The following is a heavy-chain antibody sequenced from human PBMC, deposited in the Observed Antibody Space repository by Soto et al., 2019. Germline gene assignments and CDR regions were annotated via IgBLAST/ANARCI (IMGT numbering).Heavy chain of an antibody. V-gene: IGHV4-34*01. CDR2: INHSGST. Sequence: PSETLSLTCAVYGGSFSGYYWSWIRQPPGKGLEWIGEINHSGSTNYNPSLKSRVTISVDTSKNQFSLKLSSVTAADTAAYYCARNGSYYDFSSGYYFGGGMDVWGQGTTVTVSS. D-gene: IGHD3-3*01. CDR1: GGSFSGYY. CDR3: ARNGSYYDFSSGYYFGGGMDV. J-gene: IGHJ6*02.